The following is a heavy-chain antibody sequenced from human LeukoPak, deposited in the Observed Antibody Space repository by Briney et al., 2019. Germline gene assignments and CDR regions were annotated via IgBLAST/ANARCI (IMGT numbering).Heavy chain of an antibody. Sequence: GASVKVSCKASGYTFTSYYMHWVRQAPGQGLEWMGWINTNTGNPTYAQGFTGRFVFSLDTSVSTAYLQISSLKAEDTAVYYCARDSIAAAGTWGNDYWGQGTLVTVSS. V-gene: IGHV7-4-1*02. CDR1: GYTFTSYY. D-gene: IGHD6-13*01. CDR3: ARDSIAAAGTWGNDY. CDR2: INTNTGNP. J-gene: IGHJ4*02.